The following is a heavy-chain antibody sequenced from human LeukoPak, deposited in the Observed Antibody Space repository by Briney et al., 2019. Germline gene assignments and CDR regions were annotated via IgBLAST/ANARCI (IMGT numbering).Heavy chain of an antibody. CDR1: GFTFSSYW. Sequence: PGGSLRLSCAASGFTFSSYWMHWVRQVPGKGLAWVSRINEVGSATSNADSVKGRFTISRDNAKNALYLQMNSLRAEDTAVYYCARDRIWYFDYWGQGTLVTVSS. CDR3: ARDRIWYFDY. V-gene: IGHV3-74*01. J-gene: IGHJ4*02. CDR2: INEVGSAT. D-gene: IGHD5-24*01.